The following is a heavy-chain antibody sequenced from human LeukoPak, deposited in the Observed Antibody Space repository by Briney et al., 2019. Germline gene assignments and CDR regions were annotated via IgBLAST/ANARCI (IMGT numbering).Heavy chain of an antibody. V-gene: IGHV1-69*13. CDR3: ARGSMPGTGLPFDY. CDR1: GGTFSSYA. Sequence: ASVKVSCKASGGTFSSYAISWVRQAPGQGLEWMGGIIPIFGTANYAQKFQGRVTITADESTSTAYMELSSLRSEDTALYYCARGSMPGTGLPFDYWGQGTQVSVSS. D-gene: IGHD3-9*01. CDR2: IIPIFGTA. J-gene: IGHJ4*02.